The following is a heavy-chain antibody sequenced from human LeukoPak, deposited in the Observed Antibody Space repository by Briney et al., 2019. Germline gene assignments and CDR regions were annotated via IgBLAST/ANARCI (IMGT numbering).Heavy chain of an antibody. CDR1: GFTFSSYS. V-gene: IGHV3-48*01. CDR2: ISSSRSTI. J-gene: IGHJ6*02. Sequence: GGSLRLSCAASGFTFSSYSMNWVRQAPGKGLEWVSYISSSRSTIYYADSVKGRFTISRDNAKNSLYLQMNSLRAEDTAVYYCARRNYDFWSGYSTLYYYYGMDVWGQGTTVTVSS. D-gene: IGHD3-3*01. CDR3: ARRNYDFWSGYSTLYYYYGMDV.